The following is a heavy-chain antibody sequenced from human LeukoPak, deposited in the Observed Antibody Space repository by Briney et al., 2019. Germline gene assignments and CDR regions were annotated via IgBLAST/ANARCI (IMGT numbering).Heavy chain of an antibody. J-gene: IGHJ4*02. CDR1: GASITRRY. Sequence: SETLSLTCTVSGASITRRYWSWLRQPPGKGLEWIGYIYYSGNTNYNPSLKSRVTISVATSKNQFFLKLSSVTAADTAVYYCGRGGGGSYLEYSFDYWGQGTLVTVSS. V-gene: IGHV4-59*11. D-gene: IGHD3-10*01. CDR2: IYYSGNT. CDR3: GRGGGGSYLEYSFDY.